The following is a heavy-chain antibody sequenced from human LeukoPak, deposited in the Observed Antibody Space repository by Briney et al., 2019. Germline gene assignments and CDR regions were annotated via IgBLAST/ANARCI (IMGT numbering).Heavy chain of an antibody. D-gene: IGHD6-6*01. CDR1: GGSIGSGSYY. J-gene: IGHJ4*01. Sequence: SQTLSLTCSVSGGSIGSGSYYWTWIRQHPGKGLEWIGYIYYTGSTYYNPSLKSRVTISIDKSKNHFSLKLASVTAADTAVYYCASGLAARTGSDYYWGPGTLVTSCS. CDR3: ASGLAARTGSDYY. CDR2: IYYTGST. V-gene: IGHV4-31*03.